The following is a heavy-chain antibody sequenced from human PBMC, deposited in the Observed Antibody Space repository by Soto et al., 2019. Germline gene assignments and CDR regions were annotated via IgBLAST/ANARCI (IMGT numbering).Heavy chain of an antibody. Sequence: HGESLKISCKGSGYSFTSYWIGWVRQMPGKGLEWMGIIYPGDSDTTYSPSFQGQVTISADKSISTAYLQWSSLKASDTAMYYCARHNYDSNGYYYDDYWGQGTLVTVSS. CDR3: ARHNYDSNGYYYDDY. CDR1: GYSFTSYW. D-gene: IGHD3-22*01. CDR2: IYPGDSDT. V-gene: IGHV5-51*01. J-gene: IGHJ4*02.